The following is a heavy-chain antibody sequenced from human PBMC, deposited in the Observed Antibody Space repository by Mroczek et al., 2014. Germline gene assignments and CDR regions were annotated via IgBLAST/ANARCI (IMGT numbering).Heavy chain of an antibody. CDR2: IYTSGST. J-gene: IGHJ2*01. Sequence: QVQLQQSGPGLVKPSETLSLTCTVSGGSISSYYWSWIRQPAGKGLEWIGRIYTSGSTNYNPSLRSRVTMSVDTSKNQFSLKLSSVTAADTAVYYCARWGQDYGDYDPLNWYFDLWGRGTLVTVSS. V-gene: IGHV4-4*07. CDR3: ARWGQDYGDYDPLNWYFDL. CDR1: GGSISSYY. D-gene: IGHD4-17*01.